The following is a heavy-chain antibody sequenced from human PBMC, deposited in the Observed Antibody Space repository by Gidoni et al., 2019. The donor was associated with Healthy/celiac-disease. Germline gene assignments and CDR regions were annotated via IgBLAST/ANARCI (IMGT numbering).Heavy chain of an antibody. Sequence: QLQLQEAGPGLVQPSETLSLNCTVSGCSIRSSSYYWGWVRQPPGKGLEWIGSIYYSGSTYYNPSLKSRVTISVDTSKNQFSLKLSAVTAADTAVYYCARYSTTVTTNFDYWGQGTLVTVSS. V-gene: IGHV4-39*01. D-gene: IGHD4-17*01. CDR2: IYYSGST. CDR3: ARYSTTVTTNFDY. CDR1: GCSIRSSSYY. J-gene: IGHJ4*02.